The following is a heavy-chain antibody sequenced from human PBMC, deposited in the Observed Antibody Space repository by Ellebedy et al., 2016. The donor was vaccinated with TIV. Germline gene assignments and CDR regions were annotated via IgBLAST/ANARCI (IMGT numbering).Heavy chain of an antibody. D-gene: IGHD3-22*01. CDR3: ARDNPVTTFMIVVGAPGY. Sequence: GESLKISCAASGFMFSNYWMSWVRQAPGKGLEWVAVISYDGSNKYYADSVKGRFTISRDNSKNTLYLQMNSLRAEDTAVYYCARDNPVTTFMIVVGAPGYWGQGTLVTVSS. V-gene: IGHV3-30-3*01. CDR1: GFMFSNYW. J-gene: IGHJ4*02. CDR2: ISYDGSNK.